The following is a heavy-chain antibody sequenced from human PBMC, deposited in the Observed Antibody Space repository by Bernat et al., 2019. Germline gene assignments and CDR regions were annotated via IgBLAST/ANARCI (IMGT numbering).Heavy chain of an antibody. Sequence: EVQLAESGGGLVQPGGSLKLSCAASGLTFSDSTMQWVRQASGKGLEWVGRVRTKANGFATSYAASVKGRFTISRDDSKNTAYLQMNSLKIEDTAVYYCTRSGALAEQTNDYGGKGTQVTVS. V-gene: IGHV3-73*01. CDR1: GLTFSDST. CDR3: TRSGALAEQTNDY. D-gene: IGHD3-10*01. CDR2: VRTKANGFAT. J-gene: IGHJ4*02.